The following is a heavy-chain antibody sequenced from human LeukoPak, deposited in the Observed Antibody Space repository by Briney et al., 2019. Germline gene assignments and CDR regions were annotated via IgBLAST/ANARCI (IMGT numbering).Heavy chain of an antibody. CDR1: DSSISGYY. CDR3: ARDLGGIYFDY. J-gene: IGHJ4*02. CDR2: IHFSGST. Sequence: SETLSLTCTVSDSSISGYYWSWIRQPPGKGLEWIGSIHFSGSTNYNPSLRSRVTISVDTSKNQLSLKLSSVTAADTAVYYCARDLGGIYFDYWGQGTLVTVSS. D-gene: IGHD1-26*01. V-gene: IGHV4-59*01.